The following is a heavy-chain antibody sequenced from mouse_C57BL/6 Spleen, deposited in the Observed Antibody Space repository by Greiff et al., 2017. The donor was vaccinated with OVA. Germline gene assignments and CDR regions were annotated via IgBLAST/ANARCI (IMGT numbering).Heavy chain of an antibody. CDR1: GYAFTNYL. CDR2: INPGSGGT. J-gene: IGHJ4*01. CDR3: ARYYDYDGDYYAMDY. Sequence: QVQLQQSGAELVRPGTSVKVSCKASGYAFTNYLIEWVKQRPGQGLEWIGVINPGSGGTNYNEKFKGKATLTADKSSSTAYMQPSSLTSEDSAVYFCARYYDYDGDYYAMDYWGQGTSVTVS. V-gene: IGHV1-54*01. D-gene: IGHD2-4*01.